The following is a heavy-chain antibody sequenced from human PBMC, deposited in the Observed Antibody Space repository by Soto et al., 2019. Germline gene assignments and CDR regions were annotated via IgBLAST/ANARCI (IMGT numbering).Heavy chain of an antibody. CDR1: GFTFSSYW. CDR2: IKQDGSEK. D-gene: IGHD2-21*02. V-gene: IGHV3-7*01. J-gene: IGHJ6*02. Sequence: GGSLILSGAASGFTFSSYWMSWVRQAPGKGLEWVANIKQDGSEKYYVDSVKGRFTISRDNAKNSLYLQMNSLRAEDTAVYYCAGYCGGDCYSDYYYYGMDVWGQGTTVTVSS. CDR3: AGYCGGDCYSDYYYYGMDV.